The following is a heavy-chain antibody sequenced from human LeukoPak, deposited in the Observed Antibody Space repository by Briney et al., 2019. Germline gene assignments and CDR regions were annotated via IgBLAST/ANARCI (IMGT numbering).Heavy chain of an antibody. J-gene: IGHJ4*02. CDR1: GGSISSGGYY. V-gene: IGHV4-31*03. D-gene: IGHD2-15*01. Sequence: SETLSLTCTVSGGSISSGGYYWSWIRQHPGKGLEWIGYIYYSGSTYYNPPLKSRVTISVDTSKNQFSLKLSSVTAADTAVYYCARVTALVAASYYFDYWGQGTLVTVSS. CDR2: IYYSGST. CDR3: ARVTALVAASYYFDY.